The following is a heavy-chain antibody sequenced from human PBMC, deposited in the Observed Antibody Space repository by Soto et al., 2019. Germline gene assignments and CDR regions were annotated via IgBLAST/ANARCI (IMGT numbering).Heavy chain of an antibody. Sequence: RASVKVSCKASGYTFTSYGISWVRQAPGQGLEWMGWISAYNGNTNYAQKLQGRVTMTTDTSTSTAYMELRSLRSDDTAVYYCARGQGYCSGGSCYNWFDPWGQGTLVTVSS. D-gene: IGHD2-15*01. CDR2: ISAYNGNT. J-gene: IGHJ5*02. CDR3: ARGQGYCSGGSCYNWFDP. V-gene: IGHV1-18*01. CDR1: GYTFTSYG.